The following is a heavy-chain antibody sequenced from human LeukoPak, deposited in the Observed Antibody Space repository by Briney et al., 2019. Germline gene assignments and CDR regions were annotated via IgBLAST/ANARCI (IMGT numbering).Heavy chain of an antibody. V-gene: IGHV4-34*01. CDR3: ARAYSRQLPPDY. CDR1: GGSFSGYY. Sequence: QPSETLSLTCAVYGGSFSGYYWSWIRQPPGKGLEWIGEINHSGSTNYNPSLKSRVTISVDTSKNQFSLKLTSVTAADTAVYYCARAYSRQLPPDYWGQGTLVTVSS. CDR2: INHSGST. J-gene: IGHJ4*02. D-gene: IGHD6-13*01.